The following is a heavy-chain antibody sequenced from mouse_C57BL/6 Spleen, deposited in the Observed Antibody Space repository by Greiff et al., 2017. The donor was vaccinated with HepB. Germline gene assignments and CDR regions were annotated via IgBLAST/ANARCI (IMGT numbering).Heavy chain of an antibody. D-gene: IGHD1-1*01. CDR2: ISSGGDYI. J-gene: IGHJ3*01. CDR1: GFTFSSYA. CDR3: TRETSTGWFAY. Sequence: EVKLVESGEGLVKPGGSLKLSCAASGFTFSSYAMSWVRQTPEKRLEWVAYISSGGDYIYYADTVKGRFTISRDNARNTLYLQMSSLKSEDTAMYYCTRETSTGWFAYWGQGTLVTVSA. V-gene: IGHV5-9-1*02.